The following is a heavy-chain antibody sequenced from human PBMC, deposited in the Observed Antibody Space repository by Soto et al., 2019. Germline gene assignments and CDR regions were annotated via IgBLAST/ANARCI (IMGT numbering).Heavy chain of an antibody. D-gene: IGHD1-26*01. J-gene: IGHJ4*02. Sequence: GGSLRLSCAASGFTFSSYAMNWVRQAPGKGLEWVSVISGSGGSTYYADSVKGRFTISRDNSKNTLYLQMNSLRAEDTAVYYCARRGSGSYYDYSGQGTLVTVSS. V-gene: IGHV3-23*01. CDR1: GFTFSSYA. CDR2: ISGSGGST. CDR3: ARRGSGSYYDY.